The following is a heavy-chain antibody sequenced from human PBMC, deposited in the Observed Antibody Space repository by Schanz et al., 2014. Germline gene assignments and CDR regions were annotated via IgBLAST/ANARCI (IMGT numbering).Heavy chain of an antibody. CDR3: TRSYYDFSWGSYRFRAFDT. J-gene: IGHJ3*02. V-gene: IGHV3-74*02. CDR2: TNGDGTNA. D-gene: IGHD3-16*02. Sequence: VQLVESGGGVVQPGGSLRLSCAASGFTLSSYWMHWVRQVPGKGLEWVSCTNGDGTNAKYADSVKGRFTISRDNAKKTLSLQMISLRAEDTAIYFCTRSYYDFSWGSYRFRAFDTWGQGTTVIVSS. CDR1: GFTLSSYW.